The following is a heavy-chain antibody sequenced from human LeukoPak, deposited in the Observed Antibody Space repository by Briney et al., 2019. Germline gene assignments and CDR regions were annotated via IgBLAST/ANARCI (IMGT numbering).Heavy chain of an antibody. D-gene: IGHD3-22*01. CDR1: GFTFSIYA. J-gene: IGHJ4*02. V-gene: IGHV3-23*01. Sequence: GRSLRLSCAASGFTFSIYAMSWVRQAPGKGLEWVSALTDSGGNTYYAGSVKGRFTISRDNSKNTLYLQMNSLRAEDTAIYYCAKSPLDTSMTIYFDYWGQGTLVTVSS. CDR3: AKSPLDTSMTIYFDY. CDR2: LTDSGGNT.